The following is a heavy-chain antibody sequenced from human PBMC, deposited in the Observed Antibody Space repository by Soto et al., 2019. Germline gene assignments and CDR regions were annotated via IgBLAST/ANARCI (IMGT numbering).Heavy chain of an antibody. V-gene: IGHV4-59*01. CDR1: GGSISSYY. J-gene: IGHJ6*03. CDR3: ARGVYCTNGVCYPEDYYYYYMDV. CDR2: IYYSGST. D-gene: IGHD2-8*01. Sequence: SETLSLTCTVSGGSISSYYWSWVRQPPGKGLEWIGYIYYSGSTNYNPSLKSRVTISVDTSKNQFSLKLSSVTAADTAVYYCARGVYCTNGVCYPEDYYYYYMDVSGKGTTVTVSS.